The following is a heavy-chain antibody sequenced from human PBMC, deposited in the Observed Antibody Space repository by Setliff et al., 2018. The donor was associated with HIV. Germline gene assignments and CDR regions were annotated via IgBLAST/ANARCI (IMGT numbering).Heavy chain of an antibody. D-gene: IGHD3-9*01. CDR2: ITWDGGST. Sequence: GGSLRLSCAASGFTFDDYTMHWVRQAPGKGLEWVSLITWDGGSTYYADSVKGRFTISRDNSKNALFLQMDSLRAEGTAVYYCVRDGLGEGETKLDYWGQGTLVTVSS. J-gene: IGHJ4*02. CDR1: GFTFDDYT. CDR3: VRDGLGEGETKLDY. V-gene: IGHV3-43*01.